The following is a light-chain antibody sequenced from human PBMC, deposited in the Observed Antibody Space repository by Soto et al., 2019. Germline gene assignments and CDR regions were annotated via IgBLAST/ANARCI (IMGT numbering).Light chain of an antibody. CDR2: DAS. J-gene: IGKJ4*01. V-gene: IGKV3-11*01. Sequence: EIGVTKSPAALSLSPGERATLTCRASQSVSSYLAWYQQKPGQAPRLLIYDASNRATGIPARFSGSGSGTDFTLTISSLEPEDFAVYYCQQPSNWLTFGGGTKVDIK. CDR1: QSVSSY. CDR3: QQPSNWLT.